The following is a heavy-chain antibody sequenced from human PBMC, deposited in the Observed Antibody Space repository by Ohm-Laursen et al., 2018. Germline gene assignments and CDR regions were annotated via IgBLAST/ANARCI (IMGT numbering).Heavy chain of an antibody. CDR1: GYTLTSYD. V-gene: IGHV1-8*01. Sequence: ASVKVSCKASGYTLTSYDITWVRQASGQGPEWIGWLNPVSGNSNFGQKFRGRVTVTSDTSISTAYMELSGLTSDDTATYYCGRAVRNQLLTDPWGQGTLVTVTS. J-gene: IGHJ5*02. D-gene: IGHD1-7*01. CDR2: LNPVSGNS. CDR3: GRAVRNQLLTDP.